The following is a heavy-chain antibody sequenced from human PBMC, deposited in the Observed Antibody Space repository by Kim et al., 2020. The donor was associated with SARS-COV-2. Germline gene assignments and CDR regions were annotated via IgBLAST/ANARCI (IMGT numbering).Heavy chain of an antibody. CDR1: GFTFSNAW. J-gene: IGHJ4*02. Sequence: LSLTCAASGFTFSNAWMSWVRQAPGKGLEWVGRIKSKTDGGTTDYAAPVKGRFTISRDDSKNTLYLQMNSLKTEDTAVYYCTTGGDSSGYSKRDYWGQGTLVTVSS. V-gene: IGHV3-15*01. D-gene: IGHD3-22*01. CDR2: IKSKTDGGTT. CDR3: TTGGDSSGYSKRDY.